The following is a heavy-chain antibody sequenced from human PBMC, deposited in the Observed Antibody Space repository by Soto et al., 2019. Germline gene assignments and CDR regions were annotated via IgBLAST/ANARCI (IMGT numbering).Heavy chain of an antibody. J-gene: IGHJ4*02. CDR1: GFTFSSYW. V-gene: IGHV3-7*03. Sequence: PGGSLRLSCAASGFTFSSYWMTWVRQAPGKGLEWVANMKQGGSETHYVDSVKGRFTISRDSAKNSLYLQMNSLRAEDTAVYYCARDPYEDDSGNYPSTYLNYWGQGTLVTVSS. D-gene: IGHD3-10*01. CDR3: ARDPYEDDSGNYPSTYLNY. CDR2: MKQGGSET.